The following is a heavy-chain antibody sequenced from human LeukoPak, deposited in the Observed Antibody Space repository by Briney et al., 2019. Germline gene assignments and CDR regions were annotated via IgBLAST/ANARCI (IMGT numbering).Heavy chain of an antibody. CDR1: GFTFSNAW. J-gene: IGHJ6*02. V-gene: IGHV3-15*01. CDR3: ARHGTYCSGGSCYSFYYYYDGMDV. Sequence: GGSLRLSCAASGFTFSNAWMSWVRQSPGKGLEWVGRIKGKTDGGTTDYAAPVKGRFTISRDDSKNTLYLQMNSLKTEDTAVYYCARHGTYCSGGSCYSFYYYYDGMDVWGQGTLVTVSS. D-gene: IGHD2-15*01. CDR2: IKGKTDGGTT.